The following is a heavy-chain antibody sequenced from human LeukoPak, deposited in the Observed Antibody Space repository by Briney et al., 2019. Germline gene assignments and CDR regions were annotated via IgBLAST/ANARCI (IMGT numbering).Heavy chain of an antibody. CDR3: ETDTEFSLGDDRHY. D-gene: IGHD3-16*01. CDR2: ISGSGGS. CDR1: GFTFSSYV. V-gene: IGHV3-23*01. J-gene: IGHJ4*02. Sequence: GGSLRLSCAASGFTFSSYVMTWVRQAPGKGLEWVSGISGSGGSYYSDSVKGRFTISRDNSRNMVYLQMNSLRAEDTAVYYCETDTEFSLGDDRHYWGQGTLVTVSS.